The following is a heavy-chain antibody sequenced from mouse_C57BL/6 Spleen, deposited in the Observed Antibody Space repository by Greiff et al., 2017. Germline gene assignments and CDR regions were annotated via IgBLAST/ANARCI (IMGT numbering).Heavy chain of an antibody. V-gene: IGHV1-55*01. CDR1: AYPFTSSW. D-gene: IGHD2-4*01. CDR3: ARSVYDYDDYAMDY. J-gene: IGHJ4*01. CDR2: IYPGSGST. Sequence: VQLQQLGAELVKLGASVRMSCKASAYPFTSSWITWVKQRPGQGLEWIGDIYPGSGSTNYNEKFKSKATLTVDTSSSTAYMQLSSLTSEDSAVYYCARSVYDYDDYAMDYWGQGTSVTVSS.